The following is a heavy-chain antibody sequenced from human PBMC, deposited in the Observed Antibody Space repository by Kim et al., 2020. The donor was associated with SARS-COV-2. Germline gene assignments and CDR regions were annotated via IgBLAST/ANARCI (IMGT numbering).Heavy chain of an antibody. CDR1: AFSLTDYF. V-gene: IGHV3-11*01. D-gene: IGHD1-26*01. Sequence: GGSLRLSCAASAFSLTDYFMTWIRQAPGREPEWLSYISSGGGSIFYADSVKGRFTISRETAKNSLYLQMNSLRVDDTAVYYCARSRRGAATYYYGVDVWGQGTTVSVSS. J-gene: IGHJ6*02. CDR3: ARSRRGAATYYYGVDV. CDR2: ISSGGGSI.